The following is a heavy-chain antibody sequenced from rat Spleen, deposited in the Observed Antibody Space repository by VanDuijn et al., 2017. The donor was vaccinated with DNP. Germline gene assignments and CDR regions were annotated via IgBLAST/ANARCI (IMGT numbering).Heavy chain of an antibody. D-gene: IGHD1-11*01. J-gene: IGHJ1*01. CDR3: ARHYGGYSYYWYFDF. V-gene: IGHV5-31*01. Sequence: EVQLVESGGDLVQPGRSLKLSCVASGFTFNNYCMTWIRQVPGKGLEWVASITSSGGSTYYPDSVKGRFTISRDNAKNTLYLQMNSLRSEDTATYYCARHYGGYSYYWYFDFWGPGTMVTVSS. CDR1: GFTFNNYC. CDR2: ITSSGGST.